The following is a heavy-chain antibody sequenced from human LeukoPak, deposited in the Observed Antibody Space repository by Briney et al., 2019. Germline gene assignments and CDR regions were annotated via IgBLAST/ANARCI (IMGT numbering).Heavy chain of an antibody. V-gene: IGHV3-30*03. D-gene: IGHD4-17*01. CDR1: GFTFSSYG. Sequence: GGSLRLSCAASGFTFSSYGMHWVRQAPGKGLEWVAVISYDGSNKYYADSVKGRFTISRDNAKNSLYLQMNSLRAEDTAVYYCTRSNYGDDYWGQGTLVTVSS. CDR2: ISYDGSNK. CDR3: TRSNYGDDY. J-gene: IGHJ4*02.